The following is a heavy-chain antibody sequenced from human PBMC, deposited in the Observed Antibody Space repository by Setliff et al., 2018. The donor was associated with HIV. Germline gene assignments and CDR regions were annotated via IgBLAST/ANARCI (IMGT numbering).Heavy chain of an antibody. V-gene: IGHV4-38-2*01. CDR3: ARQVGSQYSYWAYYFDS. CDR1: GYSISSGYF. Sequence: NPSETLSLTCAVSGYSISSGYFWGWTRQPPGKGLEWIGSLYHSGTNFYNPSPKSRVTISLDTSTNRFSLKLNSVTAADTAIYYCARQVGSQYSYWAYYFDSWGQGALVTVSS. D-gene: IGHD5-18*01. J-gene: IGHJ4*02. CDR2: LYHSGTN.